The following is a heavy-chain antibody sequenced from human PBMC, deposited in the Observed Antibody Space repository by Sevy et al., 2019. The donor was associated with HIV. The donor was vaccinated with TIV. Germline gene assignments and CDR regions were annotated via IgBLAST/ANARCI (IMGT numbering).Heavy chain of an antibody. D-gene: IGHD3-10*02. CDR3: ARDGGYSVNFLPSGY. CDR1: GFTFSSHA. Sequence: GGSLRLSCAASGFTFSSHAMHWVRQAPGKGLEWMAALSYDGSSKYYADSVKGRFTISGDDSKNTRYLQRSSLRAGDTAVYYCARDGGYSVNFLPSGYWGQGTLVTVSS. CDR2: LSYDGSSK. V-gene: IGHV3-30-3*01. J-gene: IGHJ4*02.